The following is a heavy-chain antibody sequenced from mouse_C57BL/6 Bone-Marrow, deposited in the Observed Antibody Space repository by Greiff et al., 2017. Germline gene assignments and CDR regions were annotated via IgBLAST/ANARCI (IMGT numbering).Heavy chain of an antibody. D-gene: IGHD2-4*01. CDR3: TQVDYEEAMDY. CDR2: IDPSDSYT. J-gene: IGHJ4*01. V-gene: IGHV1-50*01. Sequence: VQLQQPGAELVKPGASVKLSCKASGYTFTSYWMQWVKQRPGQGLAWIGEIDPSDSYTNYAQKFKGKATLTVDTSSSTAYMQLSSLTSEDSAVYYWTQVDYEEAMDYWGQGTSVTVSS. CDR1: GYTFTSYW.